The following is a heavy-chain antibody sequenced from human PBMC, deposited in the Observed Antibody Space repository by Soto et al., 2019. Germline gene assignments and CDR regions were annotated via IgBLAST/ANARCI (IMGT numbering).Heavy chain of an antibody. CDR2: IIPALGTA. J-gene: IGHJ2*01. CDR3: ARPDFGDYLYFDL. CDR1: GGTFSSHT. D-gene: IGHD4-17*01. Sequence: QAQLVQSGAEVKKPGSSVKVSCKASGGTFSSHTFSWVRQAPGQGLEWMGRIIPALGTATYAQKFQGRVTITADESANTVYMELNSLRSEDTAVYYCARPDFGDYLYFDLWGRGTLVTVSS. V-gene: IGHV1-69*08.